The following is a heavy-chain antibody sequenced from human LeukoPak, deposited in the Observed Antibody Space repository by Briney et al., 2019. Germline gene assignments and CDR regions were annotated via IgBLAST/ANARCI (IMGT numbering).Heavy chain of an antibody. CDR1: GFTLSSYG. CDR3: AKESGNYYFDY. J-gene: IGHJ4*02. CDR2: ISYDGNNK. V-gene: IGHV3-30*18. D-gene: IGHD1-26*01. Sequence: GGSLRLSCAASGFTLSSYGMHWVRQAPGKGLEWVAVISYDGNNKFYADSVKGRFTISRDNPKNTLYLQMNSLRAEDTAVYYCAKESGNYYFDYWGQGTLVTVSS.